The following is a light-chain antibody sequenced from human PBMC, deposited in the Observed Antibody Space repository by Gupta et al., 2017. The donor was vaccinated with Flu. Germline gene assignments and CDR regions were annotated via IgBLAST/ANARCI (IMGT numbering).Light chain of an antibody. Sequence: ASIPCRSSQSLVYSADDTYVNRVQQSPGQSPRRLNYKVSNRDSGFPDRFSGSGSGTAFTPNISRLEAGDVWAYYCMQATHSPRTFGQGTSVE. CDR2: KVS. V-gene: IGKV2-30*01. J-gene: IGKJ1*01. CDR1: QSLVYSADDTY. CDR3: MQATHSPRT.